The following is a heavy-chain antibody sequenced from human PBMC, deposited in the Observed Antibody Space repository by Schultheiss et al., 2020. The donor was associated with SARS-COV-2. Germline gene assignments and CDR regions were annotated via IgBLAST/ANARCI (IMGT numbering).Heavy chain of an antibody. J-gene: IGHJ4*02. D-gene: IGHD2-15*01. CDR2: IYHSGST. Sequence: GSLRLSCAASGFTFSSYGMHWVRQAPGKGLEWIGEIYHSGSTNYNPSLKSRVTISVDKSKNQFSLKLSSVTAADTAVYYCARGHVDIVVVVAATHFDYWGQGPRSPSPQ. CDR3: ARGHVDIVVVVAATHFDY. V-gene: IGHV4-4*02. CDR1: GFTFSSYG.